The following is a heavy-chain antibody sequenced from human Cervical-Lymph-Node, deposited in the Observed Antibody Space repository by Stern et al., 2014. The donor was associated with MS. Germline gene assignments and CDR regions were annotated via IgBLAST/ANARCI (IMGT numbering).Heavy chain of an antibody. J-gene: IGHJ4*02. CDR2: INPNSGGT. CDR3: ARARTHIVVLPATMAIDY. Sequence: QVQLVQSGAEVKRPGASVRVSCKASGYTFTGYYIHWVRQAPGQGLEWMGRINPNSGGTNYAQDFQGRVTLTTGTAINTVYMDLSGLTSDDTAVYYCARARTHIVVLPATMAIDYWGQGTLVTVSS. V-gene: IGHV1-2*06. CDR1: GYTFTGYY. D-gene: IGHD2-2*01.